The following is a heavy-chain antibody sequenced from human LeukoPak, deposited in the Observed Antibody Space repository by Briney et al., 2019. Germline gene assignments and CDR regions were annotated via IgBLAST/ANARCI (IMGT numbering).Heavy chain of an antibody. D-gene: IGHD3-9*01. CDR3: ARAKPYYDILTGYYPYGMDV. V-gene: IGHV3-53*01. CDR2: IYSGGST. CDR1: GFTVSSNY. J-gene: IGHJ6*02. Sequence: PGGSLRLSCAASGFTVSSNYMSWVRQAPGKGLEWVSVIYSGGSTYYADSVKGRFTISRDNSKNTLYLQMNSLRAEDTAVYYCARAKPYYDILTGYYPYGMDVWGQGTTVTVSS.